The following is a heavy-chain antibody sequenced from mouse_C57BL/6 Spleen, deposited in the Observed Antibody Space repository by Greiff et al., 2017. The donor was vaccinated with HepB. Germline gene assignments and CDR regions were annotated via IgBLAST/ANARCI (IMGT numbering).Heavy chain of an antibody. CDR3: ARGTAQASPWFAY. V-gene: IGHV1-52*01. D-gene: IGHD3-2*02. Sequence: QVQLQQPGAELVRPGSSVKLSCKASGYTFTSYWMHWVKQRPIQGLEWIGNIDPSDSETHYNQKFKDKATLTVDKSSSTAYLQLSSLTSEDSAVYYCARGTAQASPWFAYWGQGTLVTVSA. CDR1: GYTFTSYW. CDR2: IDPSDSET. J-gene: IGHJ3*01.